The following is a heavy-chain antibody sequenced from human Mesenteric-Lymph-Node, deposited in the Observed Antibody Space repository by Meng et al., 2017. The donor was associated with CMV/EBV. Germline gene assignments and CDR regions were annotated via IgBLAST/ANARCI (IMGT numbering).Heavy chain of an antibody. Sequence: SVKVSCKASGGTFSIYTISWVRQAPGQGLEWMGRIIPILGIANYAQKFQGRVTITADKSTSTAYMELSSLRSEDTAVYYCARGYCSSTSCPFDYWGQGTLVTVSS. V-gene: IGHV1-69*02. CDR3: ARGYCSSTSCPFDY. CDR2: IIPILGIA. D-gene: IGHD2-2*01. J-gene: IGHJ4*02. CDR1: GGTFSIYT.